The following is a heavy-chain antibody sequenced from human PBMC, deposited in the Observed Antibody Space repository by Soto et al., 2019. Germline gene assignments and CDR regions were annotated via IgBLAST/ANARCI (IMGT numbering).Heavy chain of an antibody. CDR3: ASALATSHDHDY. V-gene: IGHV1-69*13. J-gene: IGHJ4*02. Sequence: SVKVSCKASGGTFSSYAISWVRQAPGQGLEWMGGIIPILGTANYAQKFQGRVTITADESTSTAYMELSSLRSEDTAVYYCASALATSHDHDYWGQGPLVTVSS. CDR2: IIPILGTA. CDR1: GGTFSSYA.